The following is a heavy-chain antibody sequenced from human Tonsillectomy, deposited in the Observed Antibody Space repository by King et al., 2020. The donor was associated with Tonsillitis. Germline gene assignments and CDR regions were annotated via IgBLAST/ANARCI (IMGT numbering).Heavy chain of an antibody. J-gene: IGHJ4*02. Sequence: VQLVESGGGLVQPGGSLRLTCVASGFTFSNYWMTWVRQAPGKGLEWVANIEQHGSQKNYVDSVKGRFTISRDNAKNSLNLQMNSLRAEDTAVYYCAGDGGNCGDLHDWGQGTLVTVSS. CDR3: AGDGGNCGDLHD. CDR2: IEQHGSQK. CDR1: GFTFSNYW. V-gene: IGHV3-7*03. D-gene: IGHD1-7*01.